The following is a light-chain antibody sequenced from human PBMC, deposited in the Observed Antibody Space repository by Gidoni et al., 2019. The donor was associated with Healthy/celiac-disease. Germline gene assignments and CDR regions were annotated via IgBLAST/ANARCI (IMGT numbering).Light chain of an antibody. CDR1: QSCSNY. Sequence: VLPHSQATLSVSPEERATLSCRARQSCSNYLPWYQQRPGQAPRLLIYAASSRVTGLPARFSGSGSGTDFTLTISSLEPEDFAVYYCQQRSNWPLTFXGXTKVEIK. V-gene: IGKV3-11*01. CDR3: QQRSNWPLT. CDR2: AAS. J-gene: IGKJ4*01.